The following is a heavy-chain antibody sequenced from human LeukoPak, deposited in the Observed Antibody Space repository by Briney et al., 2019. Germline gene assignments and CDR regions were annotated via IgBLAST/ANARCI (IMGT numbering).Heavy chain of an antibody. J-gene: IGHJ4*02. CDR2: ISAHNGDT. V-gene: IGHV1-18*01. D-gene: IGHD1-26*01. Sequence: ASVKVSCKASGYTFTTYGISWVRQAPGQGLEWMGCISAHNGDTNYAQRLQGRVTMTTDTSTSTAYMELRSLRSDDTAVYYCARVTARSGSYSLDYWGRGPLVTV. CDR3: ARVTARSGSYSLDY. CDR1: GYTFTTYG.